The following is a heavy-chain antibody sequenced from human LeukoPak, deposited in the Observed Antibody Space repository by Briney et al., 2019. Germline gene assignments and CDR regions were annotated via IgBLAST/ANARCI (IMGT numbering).Heavy chain of an antibody. J-gene: IGHJ6*02. V-gene: IGHV4-59*11. CDR1: GGSISGHY. CDR3: ARFGVDYDMDV. CDR2: IHYSGRP. D-gene: IGHD3-16*01. Sequence: PSETLSLTCTVSGGSISGHYWTWIRQPPGKGLEWIGQIHYSGRPDYNPSLKSRVTISVDTTKNQLSLKVTSVTGADTAVYYCARFGVDYDMDVWGQGTTVTVSS.